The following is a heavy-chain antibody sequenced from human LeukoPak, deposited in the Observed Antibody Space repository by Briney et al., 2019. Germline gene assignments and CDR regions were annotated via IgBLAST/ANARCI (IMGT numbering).Heavy chain of an antibody. Sequence: ASQTLSLTCTVSGASISSGGYYWSWIRQHPGKGLEWIGYIYYSGSTYYNPSLKSRVTMSVDTSKNRFSLRLSSVTAADTAVYYCARDYRGYDFFDYWGQGTLVTVSS. D-gene: IGHD5-12*01. CDR2: IYYSGST. CDR3: ARDYRGYDFFDY. CDR1: GASISSGGYY. V-gene: IGHV4-31*03. J-gene: IGHJ4*02.